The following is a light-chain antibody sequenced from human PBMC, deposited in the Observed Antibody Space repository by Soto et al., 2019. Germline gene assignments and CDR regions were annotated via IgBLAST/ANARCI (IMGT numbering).Light chain of an antibody. CDR1: SSNIGTYV. CDR2: RDN. CDR3: SAWDGSLKGVV. V-gene: IGLV1-44*01. Sequence: QAVVTQPPSTSGTPGQRVTISCSGSSSNIGTYVVNWYQQLPGTAPRLLIYRDNQRPSGVPDRFSGSKSGTSASLAISGLQSDDEADYYCSAWDGSLKGVVFGGGTKVTVL. J-gene: IGLJ3*02.